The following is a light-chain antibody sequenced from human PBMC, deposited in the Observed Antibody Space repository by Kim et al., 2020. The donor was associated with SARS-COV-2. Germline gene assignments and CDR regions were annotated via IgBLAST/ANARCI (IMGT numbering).Light chain of an antibody. CDR2: VAS. J-gene: IGKJ2*01. V-gene: IGKV1-39*01. CDR3: QQTYSTPHT. Sequence: DIQMTQSPSSLSASVGDRVTISCRASVSINRYVNWYQHRPGKAPKLLISVASNLQSGVPSRFSGNGFETSFTLAISDLQPEDSATYYCQQTYSTPHTFGQGTKLEI. CDR1: VSINRY.